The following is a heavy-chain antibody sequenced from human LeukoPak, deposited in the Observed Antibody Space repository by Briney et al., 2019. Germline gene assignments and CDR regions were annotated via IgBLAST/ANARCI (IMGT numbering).Heavy chain of an antibody. CDR2: FIPIFGTP. J-gene: IGHJ4*02. CDR3: TGRAVPAANLDY. D-gene: IGHD2-2*01. V-gene: IGHV1-69*13. CDR1: GDTFSNYP. Sequence: SVKVSCKASGDTFSNYPINWVRQAPGQGLEWMGGFIPIFGTPSYAQKFQGRVSITADESASTAYMELSSLRSEDTAVYYCTGRAVPAANLDYWGQGTLVTVPS.